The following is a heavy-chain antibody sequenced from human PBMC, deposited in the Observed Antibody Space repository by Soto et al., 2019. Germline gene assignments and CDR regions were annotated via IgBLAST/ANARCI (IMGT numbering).Heavy chain of an antibody. V-gene: IGHV1-69*01. Sequence: QVQLVQSGAEVKKPRSSVKVSCKASGGTFSSYAISWVRQAPGQGLEWMGGIIPIFGTANYAQKFQGRVTITADESTSTAYMELSSLRSEDTAVYYCACKDIVVVPAAMLDYYYGMDVWGQGTTVTVSS. CDR3: ACKDIVVVPAAMLDYYYGMDV. CDR1: GGTFSSYA. D-gene: IGHD2-2*01. CDR2: IIPIFGTA. J-gene: IGHJ6*02.